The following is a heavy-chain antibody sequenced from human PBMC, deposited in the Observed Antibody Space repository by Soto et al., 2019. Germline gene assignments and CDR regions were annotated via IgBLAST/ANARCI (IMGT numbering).Heavy chain of an antibody. CDR3: ARRFSIATGGYYFDY. CDR2: IYYSGST. CDR1: GGSISSSSYY. Sequence: SETLSLTCTVSGGSISSSSYYWGWIRQPPGKGLEWIGSIYYSGSTYYNPSLKSRVTISVDTSKNQFSLKLSSVTAADTAVYYCARRFSIATGGYYFDYWGQGTLVTVSS. V-gene: IGHV4-39*01. J-gene: IGHJ4*02. D-gene: IGHD6-6*01.